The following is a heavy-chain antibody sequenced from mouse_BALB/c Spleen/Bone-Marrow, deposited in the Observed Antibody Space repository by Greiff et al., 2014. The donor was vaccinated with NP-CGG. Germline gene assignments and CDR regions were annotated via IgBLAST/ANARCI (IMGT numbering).Heavy chain of an antibody. CDR1: GYTFTEYT. CDR2: INPNNGGT. CDR3: ARRTTVVAYYFDY. J-gene: IGHJ2*01. Sequence: EVKLVESGPELVKPGASVKISCKTSGYTFTEYTMHWVKQSHGKSLEWIGGINPNNGGTSYNQKFKGKATLTVDKSSSTAYMELRSLTSEDSAVYYCARRTTVVAYYFDYWGQGTTLTVSS. D-gene: IGHD1-1*01. V-gene: IGHV1-26*01.